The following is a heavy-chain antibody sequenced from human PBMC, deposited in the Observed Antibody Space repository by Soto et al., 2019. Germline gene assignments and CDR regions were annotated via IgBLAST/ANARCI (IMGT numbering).Heavy chain of an antibody. Sequence: PGVCMRLSCAACGLPPSRNNTKGLRQASGKGLEWVSYISTRSNSIDYSDSVKGRFTISRDNAKNSLFLQRNSRRYEDTAVYFCERAKHSGSYTPYDYWGQGTRVSVGS. CDR3: ERAKHSGSYTPYDY. J-gene: IGHJ4*02. CDR2: ISTRSNSI. V-gene: IGHV3-48*02. CDR1: GLPPSRNN. D-gene: IGHD1-26*01.